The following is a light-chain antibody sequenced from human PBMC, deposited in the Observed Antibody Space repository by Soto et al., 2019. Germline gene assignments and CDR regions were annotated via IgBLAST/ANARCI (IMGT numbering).Light chain of an antibody. J-gene: IGKJ1*01. CDR1: QSVSSSF. CDR3: QQYGSSPWT. CDR2: GAS. V-gene: IGKV3-20*01. Sequence: EIVLTQSPGTLSLSPGERATLSCRASQSVSSSFLAWYQQKPGQAPRLLIYGASSRATGIPDRFSGSGSGTDFILTIRRLEPEDLAVYYCQQYGSSPWTFGQGTKVKIK.